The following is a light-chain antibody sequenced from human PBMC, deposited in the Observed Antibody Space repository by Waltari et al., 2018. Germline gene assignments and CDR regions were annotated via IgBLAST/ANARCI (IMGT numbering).Light chain of an antibody. CDR3: LRWYSGARWV. V-gene: IGLV7-46*01. J-gene: IGLJ3*02. Sequence: QAVVTQEPSLTVSPGGTVTLTCGPSTGAVTSGHYTYWCQQKPGQCPRTLIDDTINKHSWTPSRFSGARLGGKAALALSGSQPEDEAAYYSLRWYSGARWVFGGGTKLSVL. CDR2: DTI. CDR1: TGAVTSGHY.